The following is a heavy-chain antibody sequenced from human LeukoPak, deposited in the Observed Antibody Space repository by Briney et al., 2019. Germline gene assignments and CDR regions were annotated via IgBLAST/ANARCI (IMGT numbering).Heavy chain of an antibody. CDR2: IYSGGST. CDR3: ARGLYSSSPIGRGMDV. CDR1: GVTFSSYA. J-gene: IGHJ6*02. D-gene: IGHD6-13*01. Sequence: GGSLRLSCAASGVTFSSYAMSWVRQAPGKGLEWVSVIYSGGSTYYADSVKGRFTISRDNSKNTLYLQMNSLRAEDTAVYYCARGLYSSSPIGRGMDVWGRGTTVTVSS. V-gene: IGHV3-66*01.